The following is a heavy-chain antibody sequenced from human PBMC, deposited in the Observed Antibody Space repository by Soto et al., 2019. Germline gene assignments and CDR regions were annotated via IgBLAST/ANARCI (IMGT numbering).Heavy chain of an antibody. CDR3: TARDYDYVWGGYRYDY. CDR1: GFTFSSYA. Sequence: GGSLRLSCAASGFTFSSYAMSWVRQAPGKGLEWVGRIRSKANSYATAYAASVKGRFTISRDDSKNTAYLQMNSLKTEDTAVYYCTARDYDYVWGGYRYDYWGQGTLVTVSS. D-gene: IGHD3-16*02. V-gene: IGHV3-73*01. J-gene: IGHJ4*02. CDR2: IRSKANSYAT.